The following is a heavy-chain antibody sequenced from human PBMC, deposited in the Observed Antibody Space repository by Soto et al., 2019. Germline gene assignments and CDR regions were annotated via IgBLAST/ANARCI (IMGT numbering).Heavy chain of an antibody. CDR1: GGSISSSSYY. Sequence: QLQLQESGPGLVKPSETLSLTCTVSGGSISSSSYYWGWIRQPPGKGLEWIGTIYYSGSTYYNPSLKSRGTVFVDTSKNQFSLKLSSVTAADTAVYYCARQASTRGFLLFDQWGQGTLVTVSA. V-gene: IGHV4-39*01. D-gene: IGHD2-15*01. CDR3: ARQASTRGFLLFDQ. CDR2: IYYSGST. J-gene: IGHJ4*02.